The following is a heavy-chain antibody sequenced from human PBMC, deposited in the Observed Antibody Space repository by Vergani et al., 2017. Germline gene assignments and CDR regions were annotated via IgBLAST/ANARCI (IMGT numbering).Heavy chain of an antibody. V-gene: IGHV4-31*03. CDR2: IYYSGST. D-gene: IGHD3-3*01. CDR3: ARSHSIYDFWSGYRYDAFDI. J-gene: IGHJ3*02. CDR1: GGSISSSGYY. Sequence: QVQLQESVPGLVKPSQTLSLTCTVSGGSISSSGYYWRWIRQHPGKGLEWIGYIYYSGSTYYNPSLKSRVTISVDTSKNQFSLKLSSVTAADTAVYYCARSHSIYDFWSGYRYDAFDIWGQGTMVTVSS.